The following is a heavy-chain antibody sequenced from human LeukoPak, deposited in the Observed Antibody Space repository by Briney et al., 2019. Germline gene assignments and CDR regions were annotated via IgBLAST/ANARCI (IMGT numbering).Heavy chain of an antibody. D-gene: IGHD3-3*01. CDR3: ARSYYDFWSGYYNNFDY. J-gene: IGHJ4*02. CDR2: IYYSGST. V-gene: IGHV4-39*01. Sequence: SETRSLTCTVSGGSISSSSYYWGWIRQPPGKGLEWIGSIYYSGSTYYNPSPKSRVTISVDTSKNQFSLKLSSVTAADTAVYYCARSYYDFWSGYYNNFDYWGQGTLVTVSS. CDR1: GGSISSSSYY.